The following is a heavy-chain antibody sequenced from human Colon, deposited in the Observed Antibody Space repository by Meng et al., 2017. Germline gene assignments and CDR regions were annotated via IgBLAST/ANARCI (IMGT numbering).Heavy chain of an antibody. J-gene: IGHJ4*02. Sequence: QVQLHDGGPCILKPSVLLSLTCAVSGGSFSGYYWNWIRQSPGKGLEWIGQINHSGRTIYNPSLKSRVTTLIGTYKNQFSLNLTSATAADTAVYYCARGVAGVLGIHFDYWGQGTLVTVSS. CDR2: INHSGRT. V-gene: IGHV4-34*01. CDR1: GGSFSGYY. D-gene: IGHD3-16*01. CDR3: ARGVAGVLGIHFDY.